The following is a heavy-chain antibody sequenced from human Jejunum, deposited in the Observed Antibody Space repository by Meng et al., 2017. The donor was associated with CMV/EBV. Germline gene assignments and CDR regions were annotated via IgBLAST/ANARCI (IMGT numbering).Heavy chain of an antibody. CDR1: GFTFSSYW. Sequence: CAASGFTFSSYWMHWVRQAQGKGLVWVSRINTDGSTTNYADSVKGRFTISRDDAKNTLYLQMNSLRAEDTAVYYCARAGDYRVDYWGQGTLVTVSS. J-gene: IGHJ4*02. CDR2: INTDGSTT. V-gene: IGHV3-74*01. D-gene: IGHD4-17*01. CDR3: ARAGDYRVDY.